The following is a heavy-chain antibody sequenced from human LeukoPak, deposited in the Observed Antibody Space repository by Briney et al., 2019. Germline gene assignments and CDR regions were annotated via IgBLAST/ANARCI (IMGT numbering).Heavy chain of an antibody. D-gene: IGHD6-6*01. Sequence: PSETLSLTCAVHGGSFSGYYWSWIRQPPGKGLEWIGEINHSGSANYNPSLKRRGTISVDTSKSQFSLKLSSVTAADTAVYYFARMSMAEYFQHWGQGTLVTVSS. J-gene: IGHJ1*01. CDR2: INHSGSA. CDR3: ARMSMAEYFQH. V-gene: IGHV4-34*01. CDR1: GGSFSGYY.